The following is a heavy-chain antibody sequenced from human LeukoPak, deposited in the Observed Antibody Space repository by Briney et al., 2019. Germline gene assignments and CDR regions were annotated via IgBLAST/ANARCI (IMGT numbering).Heavy chain of an antibody. D-gene: IGHD5-12*01. CDR3: ARDLGGYDPLDY. Sequence: GGSLRLSCAASGFTFSSYSMNWVRQAPGKGLEWVSSISSSSSYIYYADSVKGRFTISRDNAKNSLYLQMNSLRAEDTAVYYCARDLGGYDPLDYWSQGTLVTVSS. CDR2: ISSSSSYI. V-gene: IGHV3-21*01. J-gene: IGHJ4*02. CDR1: GFTFSSYS.